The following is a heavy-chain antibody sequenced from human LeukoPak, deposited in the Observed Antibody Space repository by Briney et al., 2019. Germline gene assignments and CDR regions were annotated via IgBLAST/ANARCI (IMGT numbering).Heavy chain of an antibody. D-gene: IGHD6-13*01. CDR3: ARGRYWWQQLVRIHFDY. CDR2: LYYDGRT. J-gene: IGHJ4*02. V-gene: IGHV4-39*01. Sequence: SETLSLTCTVFGDSVSSSNYYWAWFRQPPGKGLDWIGSLYYDGRTYYSPSLESRVTVSVDTSKNQFSLKLSSVTAADTAVYYCARGRYWWQQLVRIHFDYWGQGTLVTVSS. CDR1: GDSVSSSNYY.